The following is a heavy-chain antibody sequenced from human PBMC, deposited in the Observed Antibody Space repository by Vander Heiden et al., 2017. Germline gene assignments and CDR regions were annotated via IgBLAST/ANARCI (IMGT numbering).Heavy chain of an antibody. V-gene: IGHV4-39*01. CDR3: ARHSGCSGGSCYSSDFDY. J-gene: IGHJ4*02. CDR2: IYYSGST. Sequence: QLQLQESGPGLVKPSDTLSLTCTVSGGSISSSSYYWGWIRQPPGKGLEWIGSIYYSGSTYYNPSLKSRVTISVDTSKNQFSLKLSSVTAADTAVYYCARHSGCSGGSCYSSDFDYWGQGTLVTVSS. D-gene: IGHD2-15*01. CDR1: GGSISSSSYY.